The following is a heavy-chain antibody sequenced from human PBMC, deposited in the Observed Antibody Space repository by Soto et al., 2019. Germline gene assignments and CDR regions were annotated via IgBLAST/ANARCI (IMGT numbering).Heavy chain of an antibody. Sequence: VLLQESGPRLLRPSETLSLTCTVSDDSFRGAEYYWRWIRQPLGKGPEWIGYTYYNGVTKYNPALRSRVTMSEDTSKNQFSLRLSSVTAADTAVYFCARGPAYINGWRTFDLWGRGILVTVSS. CDR3: ARGPAYINGWRTFDL. CDR1: DDSFRGAEYY. D-gene: IGHD6-19*01. V-gene: IGHV4-61*08. CDR2: TYYNGVT. J-gene: IGHJ4*02.